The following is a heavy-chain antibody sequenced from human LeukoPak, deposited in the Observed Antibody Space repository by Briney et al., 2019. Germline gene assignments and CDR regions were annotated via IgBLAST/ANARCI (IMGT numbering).Heavy chain of an antibody. CDR1: GFAFSSYG. CDR2: SRNKANSYTT. V-gene: IGHV3-72*01. Sequence: PGGSLRLSCAASGFAFSSYGMHWVRQAPGKGLEWVGRSRNKANSYTTEYAASVKGRFTISRDDSKNSLYLQMNSLKTEDTAVYYCASGGSSGWFDAFDIWGQGTMVTVSS. CDR3: ASGGSSGWFDAFDI. J-gene: IGHJ3*02. D-gene: IGHD6-19*01.